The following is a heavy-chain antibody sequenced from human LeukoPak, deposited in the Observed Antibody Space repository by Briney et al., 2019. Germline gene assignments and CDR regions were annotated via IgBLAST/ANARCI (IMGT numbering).Heavy chain of an antibody. J-gene: IGHJ4*02. CDR3: AKVVDGYNSPFDY. CDR1: GFTFSNYA. CDR2: ISGSGGSS. V-gene: IGHV3-23*01. Sequence: WGSLRLSCAASGFTFSNYAIDWVRQAPGKGLEWVSSISGSGGSSHYADSVKGRFTISRDNSKNTVYLEMNSLRAEDTAVYYCAKVVDGYNSPFDYWGRGTLVTVSS. D-gene: IGHD5-24*01.